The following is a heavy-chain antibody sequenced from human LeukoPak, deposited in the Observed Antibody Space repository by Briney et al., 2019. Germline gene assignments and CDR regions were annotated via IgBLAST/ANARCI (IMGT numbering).Heavy chain of an antibody. D-gene: IGHD1-14*01. CDR2: IGSDGDST. CDR1: GFTFSSLG. CDR3: VSPVFINY. J-gene: IGHJ4*01. V-gene: IGHV3-64D*06. Sequence: GGSLRLSCSASGFTFSSLGMHWVRQAPGKGLERVSTIGSDGDSTYYADSVKDRFTISRDNSKSALYLQMTSLRPEDSAVYYCVSPVFINYWGQGTLVTVSS.